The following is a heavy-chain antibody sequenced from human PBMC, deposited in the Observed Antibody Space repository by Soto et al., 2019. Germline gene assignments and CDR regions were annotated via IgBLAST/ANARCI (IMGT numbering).Heavy chain of an antibody. V-gene: IGHV3-30*18. CDR3: AKDSGLYYYYGMDV. Sequence: ESGGGVVQPGRSLRLSCAASGFTFSSYCMHWVRQAPGKGLEWVAVISYDGSNKYYADSVKGRFTISRDNSKNTLYLQMNSLRAEDTAVYYCAKDSGLYYYYGMDVWGQGTTVTVSS. J-gene: IGHJ6*02. CDR1: GFTFSSYC. CDR2: ISYDGSNK.